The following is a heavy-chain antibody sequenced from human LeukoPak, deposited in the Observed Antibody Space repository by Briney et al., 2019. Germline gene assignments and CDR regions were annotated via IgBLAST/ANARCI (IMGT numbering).Heavy chain of an antibody. Sequence: GGSLRLSCAASGFTFSSYWMSWLRQAPGKGLEWVANIKQDGSEKYYVDSVKGRFTISRDNAKNSPYLQMNSLRAEDTAVYYCARSRGTTSWYYYDSSGYYLDYWGQGTLVTVSS. V-gene: IGHV3-7*01. CDR2: IKQDGSEK. CDR1: GFTFSSYW. J-gene: IGHJ4*02. CDR3: ARSRGTTSWYYYDSSGYYLDY. D-gene: IGHD3-22*01.